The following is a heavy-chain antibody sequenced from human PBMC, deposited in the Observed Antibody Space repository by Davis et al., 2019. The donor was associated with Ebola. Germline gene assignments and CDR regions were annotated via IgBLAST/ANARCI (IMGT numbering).Heavy chain of an antibody. V-gene: IGHV5-51*01. CDR3: ASQGHRRNYLIHDY. J-gene: IGHJ4*02. CDR2: FHPGTSDL. CDR1: GYSFNTHW. Sequence: GESLKISCKASGYSFNTHWIGWVRQMPGKGLEWMGNFHPGTSDLKYSPSFQGQIIISVDRSIRTAYLEWRSLQSSDTAIYYCASQGHRRNYLIHDYWGQGTPVTVTS. D-gene: IGHD3-10*01.